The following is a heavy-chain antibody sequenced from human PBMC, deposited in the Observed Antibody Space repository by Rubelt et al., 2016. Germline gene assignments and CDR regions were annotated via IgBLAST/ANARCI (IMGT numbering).Heavy chain of an antibody. J-gene: IGHJ4*02. V-gene: IGHV1-3*01. D-gene: IGHD6-13*01. Sequence: QVQRVQSGAEVKKPGASVKVSCKASGYTFTSYAMHWVRQAPGQRLEWMGWINAGNGNTKYSQKSQGRVTIARDQSASTAYMGLGRLRSEDTAVYYCARVIGGVEYSRSWRFDYWGQGTLVTVSA. CDR2: INAGNGNT. CDR1: GYTFTSYA. CDR3: ARVIGGVEYSRSWRFDY.